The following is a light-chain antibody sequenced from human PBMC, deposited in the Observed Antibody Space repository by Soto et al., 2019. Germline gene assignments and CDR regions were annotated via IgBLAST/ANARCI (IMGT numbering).Light chain of an antibody. CDR3: SSFAGNYNLV. CDR1: SSDVGGYNY. Sequence: QSALTQPPSASGSPGQSVTISCTGTSSDVGGYNYVSWYQQHPGKAPKLMISEVSKRPSGVPDRFSGSKSGNTASLTVSGLQAEDEADYYCSSFAGNYNLVFGGGTKGTVL. V-gene: IGLV2-8*01. J-gene: IGLJ2*01. CDR2: EVS.